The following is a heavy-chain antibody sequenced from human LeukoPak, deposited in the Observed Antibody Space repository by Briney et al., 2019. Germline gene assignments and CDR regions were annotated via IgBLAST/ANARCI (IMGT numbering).Heavy chain of an antibody. CDR2: INPSGGST. CDR1: GYTFTSYY. D-gene: IGHD3-3*01. J-gene: IGHJ5*02. CDR3: ARDQGFWSGSNWFDP. V-gene: IGHV1-46*01. Sequence: ASVKVSCKASGYTFTSYYMHWVRQAPGQGLEWMRIINPSGGSTSYAQKFQGRVTMARDTSTSTVYMELSSLRSEDTAVYYCARDQGFWSGSNWFDPWGQGTLVTVSS.